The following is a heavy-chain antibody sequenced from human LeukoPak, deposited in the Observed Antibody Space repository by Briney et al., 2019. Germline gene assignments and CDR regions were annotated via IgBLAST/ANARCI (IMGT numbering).Heavy chain of an antibody. D-gene: IGHD6-19*01. CDR2: IYTSGST. J-gene: IGHJ4*02. V-gene: IGHV4-4*07. Sequence: SETLSLTCTVSGGSISSYYWSWIRQPAGKGLEWIGRIYTSGSTNYNPSLKSRVTISVDTSKNQFSLKLSSVTASDTAIYYCASTKLGYSSGWHWGQGTLVTVSS. CDR3: ASTKLGYSSGWH. CDR1: GGSISSYY.